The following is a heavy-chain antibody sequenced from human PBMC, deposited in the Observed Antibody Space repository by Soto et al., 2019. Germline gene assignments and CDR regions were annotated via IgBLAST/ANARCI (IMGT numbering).Heavy chain of an antibody. Sequence: GESLKISCKGSGYSFTNYWIGWVRQMPGKGLEWMGIIYPGDSDTRYSPSFQGQVTISADRSVSTAYLQWSSLKASDTAMYYCARLDQKGYCNNGICPGPFDIWGQGTMGT. CDR1: GYSFTNYW. V-gene: IGHV5-51*01. J-gene: IGHJ3*02. D-gene: IGHD2-8*01. CDR3: ARLDQKGYCNNGICPGPFDI. CDR2: IYPGDSDT.